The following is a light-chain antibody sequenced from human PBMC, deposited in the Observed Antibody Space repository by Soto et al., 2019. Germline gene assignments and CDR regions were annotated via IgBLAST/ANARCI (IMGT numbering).Light chain of an antibody. CDR1: QGINTC. CDR3: QQLTNFRFT. CDR2: GAS. J-gene: IGKJ2*01. V-gene: IGKV1-9*01. Sequence: IQLTQSPSSLSASVGDRVTITCRASQGINTCLAWYQQRPGKAPQLLVYGASTLQSGVPSRFSGSGSGTDFTLTISSLQPEDFATYYCQQLTNFRFTFGQGTKLDIK.